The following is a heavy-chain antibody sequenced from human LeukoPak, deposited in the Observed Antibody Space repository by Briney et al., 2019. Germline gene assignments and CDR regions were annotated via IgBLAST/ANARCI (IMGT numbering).Heavy chain of an antibody. CDR1: GFTFSSYA. CDR3: ARGGGYYPIDY. CDR2: ISGSGSST. J-gene: IGHJ4*02. V-gene: IGHV3-23*01. D-gene: IGHD2-15*01. Sequence: PGGSLRLSCAASGFTFSSYAMSWVRQAPGKGLEWVSSISGSGSSTFYADSVEGRFTISRDNSKNTLYLQMNSLRAEDSAVYYCARGGGYYPIDYWGQGTLVTVSS.